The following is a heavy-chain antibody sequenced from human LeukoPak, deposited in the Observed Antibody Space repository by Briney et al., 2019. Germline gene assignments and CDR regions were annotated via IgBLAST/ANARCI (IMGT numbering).Heavy chain of an antibody. CDR3: ARGGGGGTTVWYYFDN. Sequence: GGSLRLSCAASGLPFSSHTINWVRRAPGKGLEWVSCISSSGRYIYYADSVKGRFTISRDNARNSVSLQMNSLRVEDTAVYYCARGGGGGTTVWYYFDNWGQGTQVTVSS. D-gene: IGHD1/OR15-1a*01. V-gene: IGHV3-21*06. J-gene: IGHJ4*02. CDR1: GLPFSSHT. CDR2: ISSSGRYI.